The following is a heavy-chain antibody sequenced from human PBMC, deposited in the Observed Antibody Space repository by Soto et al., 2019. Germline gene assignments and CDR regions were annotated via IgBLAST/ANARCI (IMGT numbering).Heavy chain of an antibody. D-gene: IGHD3-10*01. CDR2: IYYSGST. Sequence: SETLSLTCTISGGSISGYYWSWIRQSPGKGLEWIGHIYYSGSTSYSPSLKSRVSISVDTSKNQFSLEVHSVTAADTAVYYCARAGTNMVQFDYWGQGTLVTVSS. V-gene: IGHV4-59*01. CDR1: GGSISGYY. J-gene: IGHJ4*02. CDR3: ARAGTNMVQFDY.